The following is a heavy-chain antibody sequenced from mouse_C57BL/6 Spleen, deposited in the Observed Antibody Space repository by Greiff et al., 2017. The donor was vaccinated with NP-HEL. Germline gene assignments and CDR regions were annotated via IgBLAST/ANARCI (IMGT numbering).Heavy chain of an antibody. Sequence: EVQLQQSGAELVRPGASVKLSCTASGFNIKDYYMHWVKQRPEQGLERIGRIDPEDGDTEYAPKFQGKATMTADTSSNTAYLQLSSLTSEDTAVYYCTTGITTVVAPDYWGQGTTLTVSS. V-gene: IGHV14-1*01. CDR2: IDPEDGDT. J-gene: IGHJ2*01. D-gene: IGHD1-1*01. CDR1: GFNIKDYY. CDR3: TTGITTVVAPDY.